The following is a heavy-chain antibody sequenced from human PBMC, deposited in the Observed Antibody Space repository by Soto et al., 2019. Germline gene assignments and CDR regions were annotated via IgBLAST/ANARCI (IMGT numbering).Heavy chain of an antibody. CDR3: ARGFGSGYDDGGDAFDI. Sequence: SVKVSCKASGGTFSSYTISWVRQAPGQGLEWMGRIIPILGIANYAQKFQGRVTITADKSTSTAYMELSSLRSEDTAVYYCARGFGSGYDDGGDAFDIWGQGTMVTVSS. D-gene: IGHD5-12*01. CDR1: GGTFSSYT. V-gene: IGHV1-69*02. J-gene: IGHJ3*02. CDR2: IIPILGIA.